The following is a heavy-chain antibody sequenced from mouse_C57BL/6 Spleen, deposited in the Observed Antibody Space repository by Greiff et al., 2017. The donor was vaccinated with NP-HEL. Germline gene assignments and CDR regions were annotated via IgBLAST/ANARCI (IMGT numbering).Heavy chain of an antibody. J-gene: IGHJ4*01. V-gene: IGHV1-15*01. D-gene: IGHD1-1*01. CDR1: GYTFTDYE. CDR2: IDPETGGT. CDR3: TRRTGYYGSSYDYAMDY. Sequence: VQLQQSGAELVRPGASVTLSCKASGYTFTDYEMHWVKQTPVHGLEWIGAIDPETGGTAYNQKFKGKAILTADKSSSTAYMELRSLTSEYSAVYYCTRRTGYYGSSYDYAMDYWGQGTSVTVSS.